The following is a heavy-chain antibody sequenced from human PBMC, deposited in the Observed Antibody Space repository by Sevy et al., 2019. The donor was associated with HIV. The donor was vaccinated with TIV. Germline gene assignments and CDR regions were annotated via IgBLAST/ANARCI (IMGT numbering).Heavy chain of an antibody. CDR2: IYYNGHI. J-gene: IGHJ4*02. D-gene: IGHD1-26*01. CDR1: GGSITSLY. CDR3: AGENAWGRGYS. V-gene: IGHV4-59*11. Sequence: SEILSLTCTVSGGSITSLYWNWIRQPPGKGLEWIANIYYNGHINYNPSLKSQVTLSLDTSKNQFSLRLSSVTAAHTAMYYCAGENAWGRGYSWGQGTLVTVSS.